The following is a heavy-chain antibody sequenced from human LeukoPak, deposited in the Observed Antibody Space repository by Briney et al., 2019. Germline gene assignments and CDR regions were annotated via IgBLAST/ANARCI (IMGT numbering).Heavy chain of an antibody. CDR3: AKGGPQPTQGFDY. Sequence: GGSLRLSCAASGFTFRRYAMRWVRQAPGKGLEWVSAISGSGGSTYYADSVKGRFTISRDNSKNTLYLQMNSLRAEDTAVYYCAKGGPQPTQGFDYWGQGTLVTVSS. CDR1: GFTFRRYA. V-gene: IGHV3-23*01. CDR2: ISGSGGST. J-gene: IGHJ4*02.